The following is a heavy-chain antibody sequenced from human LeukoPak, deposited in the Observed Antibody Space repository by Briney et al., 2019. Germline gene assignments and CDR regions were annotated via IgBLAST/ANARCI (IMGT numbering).Heavy chain of an antibody. D-gene: IGHD3-3*01. CDR2: FDPEDGET. CDR3: ATDPPNYDFWSGPRHYYGMDV. CDR1: GYTLTELS. V-gene: IGHV1-24*01. Sequence: GASVKVSCKVSGYTLTELSMHWVRQAPGKGLEWMGGFDPEDGETIYAQKVQGRVTMTEDTSTDTAYMELSSLRSEDTAVYYCATDPPNYDFWSGPRHYYGMDVWGQGTTVTVSS. J-gene: IGHJ6*02.